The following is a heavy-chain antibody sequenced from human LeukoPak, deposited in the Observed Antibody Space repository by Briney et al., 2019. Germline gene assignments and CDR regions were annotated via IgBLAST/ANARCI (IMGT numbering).Heavy chain of an antibody. CDR2: IWYDGSNK. CDR3: ARAGYYDSSGSTRAFDI. CDR1: GFTFSSYG. Sequence: PGGPLRLSCAAPGFTFSSYGMHWVPQAPGKGREWVAVIWYDGSNKYYADSVKGRFTISRDNSKNTMYLQMNSLGAEDTAVYYCARAGYYDSSGSTRAFDIWGQGTMVTVSS. D-gene: IGHD3-22*01. J-gene: IGHJ3*02. V-gene: IGHV3-33*01.